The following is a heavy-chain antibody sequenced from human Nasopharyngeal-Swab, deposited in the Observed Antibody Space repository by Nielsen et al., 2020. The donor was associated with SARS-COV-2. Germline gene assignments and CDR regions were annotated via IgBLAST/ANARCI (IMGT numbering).Heavy chain of an antibody. J-gene: IGHJ6*02. D-gene: IGHD5-18*01. CDR3: ARVRPPGYSYGGYYYYGMDV. CDR1: GGTFSSYA. CDR2: IIPIFGTA. Sequence: SVKVSCKASGGTFSSYAISWVRQAPGQGLEWMGGIIPIFGTANYAQKFQGRVTITADESTSTAYMELSSLRSEDTAVYYCARVRPPGYSYGGYYYYGMDVWGQETTVTVSS. V-gene: IGHV1-69*13.